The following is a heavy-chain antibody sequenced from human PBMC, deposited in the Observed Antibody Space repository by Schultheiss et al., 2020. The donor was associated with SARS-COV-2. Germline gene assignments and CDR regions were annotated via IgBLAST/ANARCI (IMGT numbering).Heavy chain of an antibody. CDR1: GFTFSSYA. CDR2: IGTAGDP. D-gene: IGHD6-13*01. Sequence: GGSLRLSCAASGFTFSSYAMSWVRQAPVKGLEWVSAIGTAGDPYYPGSVKGRFTISRENAKNSLYLQMNSLRAGDTAVYYCARARAPYSSSWSLDYWGQGALVTVSS. V-gene: IGHV3-13*05. CDR3: ARARAPYSSSWSLDY. J-gene: IGHJ4*02.